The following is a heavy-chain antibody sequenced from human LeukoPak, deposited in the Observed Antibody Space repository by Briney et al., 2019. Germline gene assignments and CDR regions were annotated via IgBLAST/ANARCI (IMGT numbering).Heavy chain of an antibody. CDR3: AKSRVRGVGSANWFDP. D-gene: IGHD3-10*01. J-gene: IGHJ5*02. V-gene: IGHV3-30*02. CDR2: IRYDGSNK. Sequence: GGSLRLSCAASGFTFSSYGMHWVRQAPGKGLEWVAFIRYDGSNKYYADSVKGRFTISRDNSKNTLYLQMNSLRAEDTAVYYCAKSRVRGVGSANWFDPWGQGTLVTVSS. CDR1: GFTFSSYG.